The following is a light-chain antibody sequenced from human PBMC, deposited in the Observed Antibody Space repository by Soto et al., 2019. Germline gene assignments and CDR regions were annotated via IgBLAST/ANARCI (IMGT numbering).Light chain of an antibody. CDR3: CSYAGTTTWV. J-gene: IGLJ3*02. CDR1: SGHSSYA. V-gene: IGLV4-69*01. CDR2: LNSDGSH. Sequence: QSVLTQSPSASASLGASVKLTCTLSSGHSSYAIAWHQQQPEKGPRYLMKLNSDGSHSKGDGIPDRFSGSSSGAERYLTISSLQSEDEADYYCCSYAGTTTWVFGGGTKLTVL.